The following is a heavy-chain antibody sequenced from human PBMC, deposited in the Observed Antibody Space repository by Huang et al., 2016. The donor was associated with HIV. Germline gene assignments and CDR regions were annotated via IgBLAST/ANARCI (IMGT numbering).Heavy chain of an antibody. CDR1: GFSILIYY. D-gene: IGHD6-13*01. CDR3: AREGITPSGTEVSGFDF. V-gene: IGHV1-46*03. J-gene: IGHJ5*01. CDR2: VNPSGGGA. Sequence: QVQLVQSGAEVKKPGASVTISCKASGFSILIYYIHWVRQAPGQGREGMGIVNPSGGGADYAQKFKGKVTMTRDTSTRTLYMELSSLRSEDTAVYYCAREGITPSGTEVSGFDFWGQGTPVSVSS.